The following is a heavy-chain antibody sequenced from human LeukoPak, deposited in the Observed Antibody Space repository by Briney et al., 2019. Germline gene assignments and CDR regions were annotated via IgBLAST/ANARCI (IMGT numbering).Heavy chain of an antibody. Sequence: GASVKVSCKASGYTFTSYYMHWVRRAPGQGLEWMGIINPSGGSTSYAQKFQGRVTMTRDMSTSTVYMELSSLRSEDTAVYYCARDALLDSSSADFDYWGQGTLVTVSS. J-gene: IGHJ4*02. V-gene: IGHV1-46*01. CDR1: GYTFTSYY. D-gene: IGHD6-6*01. CDR2: INPSGGST. CDR3: ARDALLDSSSADFDY.